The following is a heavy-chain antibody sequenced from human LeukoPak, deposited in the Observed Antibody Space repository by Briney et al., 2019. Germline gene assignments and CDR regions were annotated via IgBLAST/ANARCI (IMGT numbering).Heavy chain of an antibody. J-gene: IGHJ5*02. Sequence: PGGSLRLSCAASGFTFSSYSMDWVRQAPGKGLEWISYISSTSSTIYYADSVKGRFTISRDNGKNSLFLQMNSLRAEDSSVYYCARAVGNYYDSNGYYSCLDPWGQGTLVTVSS. CDR1: GFTFSSYS. D-gene: IGHD3-22*01. CDR3: ARAVGNYYDSNGYYSCLDP. V-gene: IGHV3-48*01. CDR2: ISSTSSTI.